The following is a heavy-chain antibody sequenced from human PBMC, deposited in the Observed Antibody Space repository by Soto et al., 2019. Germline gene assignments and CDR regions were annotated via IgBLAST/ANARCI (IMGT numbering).Heavy chain of an antibody. J-gene: IGHJ3*02. Sequence: QVQLVESGGGVVQPGRSLRLSCAASGFTFSSYGMHWVRQAPGKGLEWVAVIWYDGSNKYYADSVKGRFTISRDNSKNTLDFQMNRLRAEGTAVYYLARGIPPLFLSGGNCYPRRNQVKKNDAFDIWGQGTMVTVSS. CDR2: IWYDGSNK. D-gene: IGHD2-15*01. CDR3: ARGIPPLFLSGGNCYPRRNQVKKNDAFDI. CDR1: GFTFSSYG. V-gene: IGHV3-33*01.